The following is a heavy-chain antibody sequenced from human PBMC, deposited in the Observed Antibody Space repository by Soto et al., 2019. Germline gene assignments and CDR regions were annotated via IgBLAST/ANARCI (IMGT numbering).Heavy chain of an antibody. V-gene: IGHV3-21*01. J-gene: IGHJ4*02. D-gene: IGHD5-12*01. Sequence: PGGSLRLSCAASRFTFSTYTMNWVRQAPGKGLEWVSSISPSRSYIYQADSVKGRFTISRDDAKNSLYLQMNSLRAEDTATYYCASSLDGYNYFDYWGQGTLVT. CDR2: ISPSRSYI. CDR1: RFTFSTYT. CDR3: ASSLDGYNYFDY.